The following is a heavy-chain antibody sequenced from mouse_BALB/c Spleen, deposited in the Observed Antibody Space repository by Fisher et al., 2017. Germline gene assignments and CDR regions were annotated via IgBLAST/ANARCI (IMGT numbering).Heavy chain of an antibody. V-gene: IGHV5-6-3*01. J-gene: IGHJ4*01. CDR3: ARGGYYEGDYYAMDY. D-gene: IGHD2-4*01. Sequence: GRFTISRDNAKNTLYLQMSSLKSEDTAMYYCARGGYYEGDYYAMDYWGQGTSVTVSS.